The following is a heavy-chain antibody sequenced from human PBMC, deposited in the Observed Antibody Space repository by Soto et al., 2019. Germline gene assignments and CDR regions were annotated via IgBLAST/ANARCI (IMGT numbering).Heavy chain of an antibody. D-gene: IGHD6-19*01. CDR1: GGTFSNYA. J-gene: IGHJ6*02. V-gene: IGHV1-69*12. CDR2: IVPIFGTT. CDR3: ARVEAVAGLYNYHGLDG. Sequence: QVQLVQSGAEVKKPGSSVKVSCKVSGGTFSNYAIDWVRLAPGHGLEWMGGIVPIFGTTYYTQKFQGRATIIADDSTTTAYLEMSSLISEDTAIYYCARVEAVAGLYNYHGLDGWGQGTAVTVSS.